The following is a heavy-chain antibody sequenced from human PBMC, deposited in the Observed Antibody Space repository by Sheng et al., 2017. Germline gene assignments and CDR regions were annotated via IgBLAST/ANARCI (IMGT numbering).Heavy chain of an antibody. Sequence: QVQLVQSGAEVKKPGSSVKVSCKASGGTFSSYAISWVRQAPGQGLEWMGGIIPIFGTANYAQKFQGRVTITTDESTSTAYMELSSLRSEDTAVYYCASSWLPHYYDSRLAYYFDYWGQGTLVTVSS. V-gene: IGHV1-69*05. CDR2: IIPIFGTA. J-gene: IGHJ4*02. D-gene: IGHD3-22*01. CDR1: GGTFSSYA. CDR3: ASSWLPHYYDSRLAYYFDY.